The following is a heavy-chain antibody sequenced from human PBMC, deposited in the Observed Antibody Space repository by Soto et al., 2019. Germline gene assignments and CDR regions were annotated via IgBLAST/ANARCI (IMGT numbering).Heavy chain of an antibody. J-gene: IGHJ3*01. CDR1: GLTVSGTKY. Sequence: DVQLVESGGGLIQPGESLRLSCAALGLTVSGTKYVAWVRQAPGKGLEWVSALYDVFGSFYADSVKGRFTTSSDRSKSTVYLQMNDLRPDDTAVYYCASWHEREHAYDVWGQGTTVIFSS. CDR2: LYDVFGS. D-gene: IGHD1-1*01. V-gene: IGHV3-53*01. CDR3: ASWHEREHAYDV.